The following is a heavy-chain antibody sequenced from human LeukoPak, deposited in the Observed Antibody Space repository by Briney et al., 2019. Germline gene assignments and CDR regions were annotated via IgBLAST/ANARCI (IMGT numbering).Heavy chain of an antibody. V-gene: IGHV3-30*04. CDR1: GFTFRSYS. J-gene: IGHJ6*02. CDR3: ARERIVVVVTEDKLQHFGMDV. CDR2: ISYDGSNQ. D-gene: IGHD2-2*01. Sequence: GGSLRLSCAASGFTFRSYSIHWVRQAPGKGLEWVARISYDGSNQNYADSMKGRFTISRDNSQNTVYLQMNSLRAEDSAVYYCARERIVVVVTEDKLQHFGMDVWGQGTTVTVSS.